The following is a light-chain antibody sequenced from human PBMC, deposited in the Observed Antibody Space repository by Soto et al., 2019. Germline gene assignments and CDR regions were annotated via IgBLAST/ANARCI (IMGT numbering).Light chain of an antibody. CDR2: DAS. CDR3: VQRTTWPWT. J-gene: IGKJ1*01. CDR1: QSVSVH. V-gene: IGKV3-11*01. Sequence: DIVLTQSPGTLSLSPGERATLSCRASQSVSVHLAWYQQKPGQAPRLLIYDASNRATGIPARFSGSGSGTDFTLTISSLEPEDFAVYHCVQRTTWPWTCGQGSKVEIK.